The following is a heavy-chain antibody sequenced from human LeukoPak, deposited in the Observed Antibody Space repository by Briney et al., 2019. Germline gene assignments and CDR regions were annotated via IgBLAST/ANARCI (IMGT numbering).Heavy chain of an antibody. CDR2: IYSSSST. CDR1: GFTVSYNY. CDR3: AKGTYGSGSYYNGLFDY. Sequence: GGSLRLSCAASGFTVSYNYMSWVRQAPGKGLEWVSIIYSSSSTHYADSVKGRFTISRDNSKNTLYLQMNSLRAEDTAVYYCAKGTYGSGSYYNGLFDYWGQGTLVTVSS. D-gene: IGHD3-10*01. V-gene: IGHV3-66*03. J-gene: IGHJ4*02.